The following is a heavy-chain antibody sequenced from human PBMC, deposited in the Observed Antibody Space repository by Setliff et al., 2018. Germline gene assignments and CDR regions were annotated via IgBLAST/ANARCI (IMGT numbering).Heavy chain of an antibody. CDR3: ARGYSYGYDSGYYFDY. J-gene: IGHJ4*02. CDR2: IIPIFGTA. Sequence: SVKVSCKASGGTFSSYAISWVRQAPGQGLEWMGGIIPIFGTANYAQKFQGRVTITADEPTSTAYMELSSLRSEDTAVYYCARGYSYGYDSGYYFDYWGQGTLVTVSS. CDR1: GGTFSSYA. D-gene: IGHD5-18*01. V-gene: IGHV1-69*13.